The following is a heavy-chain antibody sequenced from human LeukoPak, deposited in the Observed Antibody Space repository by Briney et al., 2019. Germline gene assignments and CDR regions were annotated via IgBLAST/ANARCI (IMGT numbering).Heavy chain of an antibody. Sequence: GRSLRLSCAASGFIFSNYGMHWVRQAPGKGLEWVAVISYDGSYKYYVDSVKGRFTISRDNSKNTLFLQMNSLRAEDTAVYYCAKGQRRHVDIVATTPFDYWGQGTLVTVSS. J-gene: IGHJ4*02. CDR1: GFIFSNYG. CDR2: ISYDGSYK. D-gene: IGHD5-12*01. CDR3: AKGQRRHVDIVATTPFDY. V-gene: IGHV3-30*18.